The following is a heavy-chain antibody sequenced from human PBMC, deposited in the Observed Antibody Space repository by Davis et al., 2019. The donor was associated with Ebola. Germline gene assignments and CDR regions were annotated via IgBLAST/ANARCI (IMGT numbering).Heavy chain of an antibody. CDR2: ISGSGGST. D-gene: IGHD4-23*01. CDR1: GFTFSTCG. Sequence: PGGSLRLSCAASGFTFSTCGMSWVRQAPGKGLEWVSAISGSGGSTYYADSVKGRFTISRDNAKNSLYLQMNSLRAEDTAVYYCARGPSTGNSFTYWGQGTLVTVSS. CDR3: ARGPSTGNSFTY. V-gene: IGHV3-23*01. J-gene: IGHJ4*02.